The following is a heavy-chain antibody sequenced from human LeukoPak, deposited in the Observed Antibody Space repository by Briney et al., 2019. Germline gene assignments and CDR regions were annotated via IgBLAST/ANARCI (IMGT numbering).Heavy chain of an antibody. J-gene: IGHJ4*02. CDR2: IASDGSST. V-gene: IGHV3-74*01. CDR3: ARGRPHGNDY. CDR1: GFTFDDYA. D-gene: IGHD4-23*01. Sequence: PGGSLRLSCAASGFTFDDYAMHWVRQAPGKGLVWVSRIASDGSSTTYADSVKGRFSISRDNAKNTLYLQMNSLRVEDTAVYYCARGRPHGNDYWGQGTLVTVSS.